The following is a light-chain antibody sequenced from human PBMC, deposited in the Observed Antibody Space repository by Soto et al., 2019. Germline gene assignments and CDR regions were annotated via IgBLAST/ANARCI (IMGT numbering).Light chain of an antibody. CDR3: QHRHSYPIT. CDR2: TAS. V-gene: IGKV1-9*01. J-gene: IGKJ5*01. Sequence: DIQLTQSPPFLSASVGDRVTITCRASQGISSYLAWYQQKPGKAPNLLIHTASTLQSGVPSRFSGSGSGTEFTLTISSLQPEDFATYYCQHRHSYPITFGQGTRLEIK. CDR1: QGISSY.